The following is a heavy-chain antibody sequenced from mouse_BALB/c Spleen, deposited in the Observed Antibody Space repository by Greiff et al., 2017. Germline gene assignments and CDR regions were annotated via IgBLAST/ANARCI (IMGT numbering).Heavy chain of an antibody. J-gene: IGHJ2*01. V-gene: IGHV1-69*02. D-gene: IGHD4-1*01. CDR2: IDPSDSYT. CDR1: GYTFTSYW. CDR3: ARRGLGTGYFDD. Sequence: VQLQQPGAELVKPGASVKLSCKASGYTFTSYWMHWVKQRPGQGLEWIGEIDPSDSYTNYNQKFKGKATLTVDKSSSTAYMQLSSLTSEDSAVYYCARRGLGTGYFDDWGQGTTLTVSS.